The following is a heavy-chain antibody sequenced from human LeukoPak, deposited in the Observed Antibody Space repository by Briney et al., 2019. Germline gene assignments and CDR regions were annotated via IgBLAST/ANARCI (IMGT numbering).Heavy chain of an antibody. V-gene: IGHV3-23*01. CDR2: ISGSGGST. D-gene: IGHD2-21*01. J-gene: IGHJ4*02. CDR3: AKPLYYSVGYFDY. CDR1: GFTLSSYA. Sequence: GGSLRLSCAASGFTLSSYAMSWVRQAPGKGVEWVSAISGSGGSTYYADSVKGRFTISRDNSKNTLYLQMHSLRAEDTAVYYCAKPLYYSVGYFDYWGQGTLVTVSS.